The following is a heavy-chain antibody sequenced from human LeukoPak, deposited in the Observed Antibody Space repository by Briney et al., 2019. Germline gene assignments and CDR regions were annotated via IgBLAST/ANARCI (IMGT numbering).Heavy chain of an antibody. J-gene: IGHJ4*02. CDR3: ARGYCSGGSCPTGFDY. V-gene: IGHV1-69*13. CDR1: GGTLRSYA. CDR2: IFPIFGTA. Sequence: ASVKVSCKASGGTLRSYAISWVRQAPGQRLEWMGEIFPIFGTANYAQKFQGRVTSTADESASTAYMELSSMRSEDTAVYYCARGYCSGGSCPTGFDYWGQGTLVTVSS. D-gene: IGHD2-15*01.